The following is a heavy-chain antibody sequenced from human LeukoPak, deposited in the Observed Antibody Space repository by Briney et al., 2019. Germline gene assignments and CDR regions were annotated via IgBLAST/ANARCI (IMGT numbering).Heavy chain of an antibody. CDR3: AKWGDYDVLTGYYVSDY. V-gene: IGHV3-23*01. J-gene: IGHJ4*02. CDR1: GFTFSNYA. Sequence: GASLRLSCAASGFTFSNYAMSWVRQAPGKGLEWVSAITGSGGNTYYADSVKGRFTISRDNSKNTVFLQMNSLRAEDTTVYYCAKWGDYDVLTGYYVSDYWGQGTLVTVSS. D-gene: IGHD3-9*01. CDR2: ITGSGGNT.